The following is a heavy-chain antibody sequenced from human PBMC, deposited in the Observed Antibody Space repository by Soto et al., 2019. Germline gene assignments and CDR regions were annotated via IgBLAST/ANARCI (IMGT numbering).Heavy chain of an antibody. V-gene: IGHV3-48*02. CDR1: GFTFSSYS. J-gene: IGHJ3*02. CDR2: ISSSSSTI. D-gene: IGHD3-3*01. Sequence: EVQLVESGGGLVQPGGSLRLSCAASGFTFSSYSMNWVRQAPGKGLEWVSYISSSSSTIYYADSVKGRFTISRDNAKNSLYLQMSSLRYEDTAVYYCARDTIRPYYDFWTGYFDAFDIWGQGTMVTVSS. CDR3: ARDTIRPYYDFWTGYFDAFDI.